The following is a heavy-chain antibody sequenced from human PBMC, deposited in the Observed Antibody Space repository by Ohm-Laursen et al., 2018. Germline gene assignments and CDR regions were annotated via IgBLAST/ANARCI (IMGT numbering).Heavy chain of an antibody. CDR2: ISYSGST. V-gene: IGHV4-31*01. D-gene: IGHD2-2*01. J-gene: IGHJ4*02. CDR1: GGSITSNGYH. Sequence: SQTLSLTCTVSGGSITSNGYHWSWIRQPPGKGLEWIGYISYSGSTYYNPSLRSLVTISLDTSKNQFSLSLTSVMAADTAIYFCAGGYQLPYYWSQGILVTVSS. CDR3: AGGYQLPYY.